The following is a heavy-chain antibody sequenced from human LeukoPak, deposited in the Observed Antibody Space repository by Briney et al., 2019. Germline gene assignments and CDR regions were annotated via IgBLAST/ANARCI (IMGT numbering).Heavy chain of an antibody. D-gene: IGHD3-3*01. CDR2: FDPQDGET. CDR1: GYTLTDLS. CDR3: ATFALFGVVNAYYFYY. J-gene: IGHJ4*02. V-gene: IGHV1-24*01. Sequence: ASVKVSCKVSGYTLTDLSMHWVRQAPGEGLEWMGGFDPQDGETIYAQKFQGRVTMTEDTSTDTAYMELTSLKSEDTVVYYCATFALFGVVNAYYFYYWGQGTLVTVSS.